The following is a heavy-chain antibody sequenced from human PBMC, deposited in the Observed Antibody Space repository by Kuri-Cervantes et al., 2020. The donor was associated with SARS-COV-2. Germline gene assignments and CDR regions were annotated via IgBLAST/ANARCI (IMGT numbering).Heavy chain of an antibody. D-gene: IGHD6-19*01. CDR2: ISWNSGSI. CDR3: TTDSYSSGWYVDENSAYYYYGMDV. J-gene: IGHJ6*02. CDR1: GFTFDDYA. V-gene: IGHV3-9*01. Sequence: GGSLRLSCAASGFTFDDYAMHWVRQAPGKGLEWVSGISWNSGSIGYADSVKGRFTISRDNAKNTLYLQMNSLKTEDTAVYYCTTDSYSSGWYVDENSAYYYYGMDVWGQGTTVTVSS.